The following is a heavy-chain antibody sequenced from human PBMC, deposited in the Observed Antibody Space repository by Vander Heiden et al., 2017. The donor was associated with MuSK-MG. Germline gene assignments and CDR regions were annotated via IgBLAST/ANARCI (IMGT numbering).Heavy chain of an antibody. J-gene: IGHJ3*02. CDR3: AKPLYCSSTSCYAAAFDI. Sequence: EVQLLESGGGLVQPGGSLRLPCAASGFTFSRYAMSWVRQAPGKGLEWVSAISGSGGSTYYADSVKGRFTISRDNSKNTLYLQMNSLRAEDTAVYYCAKPLYCSSTSCYAAAFDIWGQGTMVTVSS. CDR1: GFTFSRYA. CDR2: ISGSGGST. V-gene: IGHV3-23*01. D-gene: IGHD2-2*01.